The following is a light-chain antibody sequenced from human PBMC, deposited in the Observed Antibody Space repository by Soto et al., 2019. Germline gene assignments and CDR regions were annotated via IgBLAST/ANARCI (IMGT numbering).Light chain of an antibody. Sequence: EIVLTQSPATLSLSPGERATLSCRASQSVSSYLAWYQQKPGQAPRLLIYDASNRDTGIPARFSGSGSWTDFTVTISSLEPEDFAVYYCQQGSNWPPGLTFGGGTKAEIK. CDR1: QSVSSY. CDR2: DAS. CDR3: QQGSNWPPGLT. J-gene: IGKJ4*01. V-gene: IGKV3-11*01.